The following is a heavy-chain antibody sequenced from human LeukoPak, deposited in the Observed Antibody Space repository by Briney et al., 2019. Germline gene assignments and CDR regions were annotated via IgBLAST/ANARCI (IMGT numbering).Heavy chain of an antibody. CDR3: AKDPGYSFHNWFDP. CDR2: ISSSSDTI. Sequence: GGSLRLSCVASGFTFSSYSMNWVRQAPGKGLEWVSYISSSSDTIYYADSVKGRFTISRDNAKNSLYLQMNSLRAEDTAVYYCAKDPGYSFHNWFDPWGQGTLVTVSS. D-gene: IGHD5-18*01. V-gene: IGHV3-48*01. J-gene: IGHJ5*02. CDR1: GFTFSSYS.